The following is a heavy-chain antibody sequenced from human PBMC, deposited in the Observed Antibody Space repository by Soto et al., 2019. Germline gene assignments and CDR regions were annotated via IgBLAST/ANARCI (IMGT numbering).Heavy chain of an antibody. CDR2: ISWDGGST. CDR1: GFTFDDYA. Sequence: GGSLRLSCAASGFTFDDYAMYWVRQAPGKGLEWVSLISWDGGSTYYADSVKGRFTISRDNSKNSLYLQMNSLRAEDTALYYCAKDMYCSSTSCYYYYYYGMDVWGQGTTVTVSS. CDR3: AKDMYCSSTSCYYYYYYGMDV. J-gene: IGHJ6*02. V-gene: IGHV3-43D*03. D-gene: IGHD2-2*01.